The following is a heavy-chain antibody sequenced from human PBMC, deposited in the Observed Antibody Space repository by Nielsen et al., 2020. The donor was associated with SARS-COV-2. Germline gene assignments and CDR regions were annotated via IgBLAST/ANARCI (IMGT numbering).Heavy chain of an antibody. D-gene: IGHD3-22*01. CDR1: GFGFSTYT. V-gene: IGHV3-21*01. CDR2: ISSSSRYI. Sequence: GESLKISCAASGFGFSTYTMNWVRQAPGKGLEWVSSISSSSRYIYFADSVKGRFTISRDNAKNSLYLHMNSLTAEDTAVYYCASLWHSNGNDYWGQGTLVTVSS. J-gene: IGHJ4*02. CDR3: ASLWHSNGNDY.